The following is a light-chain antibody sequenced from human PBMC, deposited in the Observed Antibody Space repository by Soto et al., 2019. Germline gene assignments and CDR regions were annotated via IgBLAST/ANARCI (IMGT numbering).Light chain of an antibody. CDR3: QQYGSSPPSST. J-gene: IGKJ5*01. CDR2: GAS. V-gene: IGKV3-20*01. Sequence: EVVLTQSPGTLSLSPGERATLSCRASQRVSSGYLAWYQQKPGQAPRLLIYGASSRATGIPDRFSGRGSGPDFTLTNSRLEPGDFAVYYCQQYGSSPPSSTFGQGTRLEIK. CDR1: QRVSSGY.